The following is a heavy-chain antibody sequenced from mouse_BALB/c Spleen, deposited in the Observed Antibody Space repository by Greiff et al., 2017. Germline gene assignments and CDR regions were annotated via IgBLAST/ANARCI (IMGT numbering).Heavy chain of an antibody. Sequence: QVQLQQSGAELAKPGASVKMSCKASGYTFTGYWMHWVKQRPGQGLEWIGYINPSTGYTEYNEKFKDKATLTVDTSSSTAYVDLSSLTSEDSAVYYCARSWGAMAYWGQGTAVTVSS. V-gene: IGHV1-7*01. CDR3: ARSWGAMAY. D-gene: IGHD4-1*01. CDR2: INPSTGYT. J-gene: IGHJ4*01. CDR1: GYTFTGYW.